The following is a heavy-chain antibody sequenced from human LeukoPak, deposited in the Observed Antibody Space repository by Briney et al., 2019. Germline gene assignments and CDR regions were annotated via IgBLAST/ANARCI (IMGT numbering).Heavy chain of an antibody. J-gene: IGHJ3*02. CDR1: GYTFTSYG. CDR3: AGQKATIGNDAFDI. CDR2: MSAYNGNT. D-gene: IGHD5-24*01. V-gene: IGHV1-18*01. Sequence: ASVKVSCKASGYTFTSYGISWVRKAPGQGLEWVGWMSAYNGNTNYSQKVQARVTMTTITTTSNAYTQQRSLKSDATTAEYSAGQKATIGNDAFDIWGQGTMVTVSS.